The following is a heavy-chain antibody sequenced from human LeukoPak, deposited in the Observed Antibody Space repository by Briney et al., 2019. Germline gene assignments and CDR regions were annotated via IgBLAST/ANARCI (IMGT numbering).Heavy chain of an antibody. V-gene: IGHV3-11*01. CDR1: GFTFSDYY. CDR3: AKDERYYYDSSGYYD. D-gene: IGHD3-22*01. J-gene: IGHJ4*02. Sequence: GGSLRLSCAASGFTFSDYYMSWIRQAPGKGLEWVSYISSSGSTIHYADSVKGRFTISRDNAKNSLYLQMNSLRAEDTAVYYCAKDERYYYDSSGYYDWGQGTLVTVSS. CDR2: ISSSGSTI.